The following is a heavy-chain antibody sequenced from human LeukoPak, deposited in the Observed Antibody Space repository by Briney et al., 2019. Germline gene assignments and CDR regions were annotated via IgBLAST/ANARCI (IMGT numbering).Heavy chain of an antibody. V-gene: IGHV3-66*02. J-gene: IGHJ4*02. CDR3: ARDKLGSGYSSDFDC. Sequence: GGSLRLSCAASGFSVSSNYVNWVRQAPGKGLEWVSAIYTGGTTYYADSVKGRFTISRDNSKNTLYLQLNSLGAEDTAVYYCARDKLGSGYSSDFDCWGQGTLVTVSS. CDR2: IYTGGTT. D-gene: IGHD6-19*01. CDR1: GFSVSSNY.